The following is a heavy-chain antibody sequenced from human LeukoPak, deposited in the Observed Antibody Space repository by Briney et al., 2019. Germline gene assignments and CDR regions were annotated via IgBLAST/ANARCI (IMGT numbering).Heavy chain of an antibody. V-gene: IGHV1-8*01. CDR3: AIVERDYDILTGYYKGRRYYYYGMDV. D-gene: IGHD3-9*01. Sequence: GASVKVSCKASGYTFTSYDINWVRQATGQGLEWMGWMNPNSGNTGYAQKFQGRVTMTRNTSISTAYMELSSLRSEDTAVYYCAIVERDYDILTGYYKGRRYYYYGMDVWGQGTTVTVSS. CDR2: MNPNSGNT. CDR1: GYTFTSYD. J-gene: IGHJ6*02.